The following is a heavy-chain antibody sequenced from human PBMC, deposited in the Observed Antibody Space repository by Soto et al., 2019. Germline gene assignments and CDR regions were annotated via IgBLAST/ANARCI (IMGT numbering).Heavy chain of an antibody. CDR3: ATPPPLRGAMITNINSDF. CDR2: INPRGGST. Sequence: ASVKVCCKAPRDTFTSCYSYWVRQATGQGLEWMGVINPRGGSTAYAQKWHGRVTVTEDTVTGTAYMELRGLKSDDTAVYYCATPPPLRGAMITNINSDFWGQGTPVTVSS. D-gene: IGHD3-10*01. V-gene: IGHV1-46*04. CDR1: RDTFTSCY. J-gene: IGHJ4*02.